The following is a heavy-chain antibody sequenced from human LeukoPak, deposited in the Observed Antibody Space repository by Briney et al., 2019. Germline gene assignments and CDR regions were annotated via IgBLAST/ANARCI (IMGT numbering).Heavy chain of an antibody. CDR1: GGTFSSYA. D-gene: IGHD3-10*01. Sequence: SVKVSCKASGGTFSSYAISWVRQAPGQGLEWMGRIIPILGIANYAQKFQGRVTITADKSTSTAYMELSSLRSEDTAVYYCTTLPMIRGVIFDYWGQGTLVTVSS. V-gene: IGHV1-69*04. CDR3: TTLPMIRGVIFDY. CDR2: IIPILGIA. J-gene: IGHJ4*02.